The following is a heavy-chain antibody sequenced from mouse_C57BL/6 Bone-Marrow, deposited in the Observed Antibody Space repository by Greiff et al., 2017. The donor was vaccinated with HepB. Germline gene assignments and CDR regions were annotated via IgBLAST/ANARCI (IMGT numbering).Heavy chain of an antibody. V-gene: IGHV2-2*01. D-gene: IGHD1-1*01. J-gene: IGHJ3*01. CDR1: GFSLTSYG. CDR3: AGYYYGSSSGFAY. Sequence: VKLMESGPGLVQPSQSLSITCTVSGFSLTSYGVHWVRQSPGKGLEWLGVIWSGGSTAYNAAFISRLSISKDNSKSQVFFKMNSLQAADTATYYCAGYYYGSSSGFAYWGQGTLVTVSA. CDR2: IWSGGST.